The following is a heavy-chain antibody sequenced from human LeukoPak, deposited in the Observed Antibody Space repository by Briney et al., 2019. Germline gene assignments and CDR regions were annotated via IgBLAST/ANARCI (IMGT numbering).Heavy chain of an antibody. CDR2: ISGSGGST. CDR1: GFTFSSYS. J-gene: IGHJ4*02. V-gene: IGHV3-23*01. Sequence: GGSLRLSCAASGFTFSSYSMNWVRQAPGKGLEWVSAISGSGGSTYYADSVKGRFTISRDNSKNTLYLQMNGLRAEDTAVYYCAKREAAAGFDYWGQGTLVTVSS. D-gene: IGHD6-13*01. CDR3: AKREAAAGFDY.